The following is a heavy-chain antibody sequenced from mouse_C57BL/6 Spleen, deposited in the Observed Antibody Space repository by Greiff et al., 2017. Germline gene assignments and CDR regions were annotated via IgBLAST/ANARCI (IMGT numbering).Heavy chain of an antibody. CDR1: GYSFTGYY. CDR2: INPSTGGT. D-gene: IGHD2-5*01. CDR3: ASHLYYSNYYFDY. V-gene: IGHV1-42*01. Sequence: VQLKESGPELVKPGASVKISCKASGYSFTGYYMNWVKQSPEKSLEWIGEINPSTGGTTYNQKFKAKATLTVDKSSSTAYMQLKSLTSEDSAVYYCASHLYYSNYYFDYWGQGTTLTVSS. J-gene: IGHJ2*01.